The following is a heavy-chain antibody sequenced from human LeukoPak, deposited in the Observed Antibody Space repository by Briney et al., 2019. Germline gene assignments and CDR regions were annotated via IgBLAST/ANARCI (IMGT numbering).Heavy chain of an antibody. CDR1: GFTFNTYG. V-gene: IGHV3-23*01. J-gene: IGHJ4*02. CDR3: AANGNSTAWHWNY. Sequence: SGGSLRLSCAASGFTFNTYGMSWVRQAPGKGLEWISTISHTGGSTYYADSVKGRFAISRDNSRNTLDLQMTSLRAEDTAMYYCAANGNSTAWHWNYWGQGTLVTVSS. CDR2: ISHTGGST. D-gene: IGHD2/OR15-2a*01.